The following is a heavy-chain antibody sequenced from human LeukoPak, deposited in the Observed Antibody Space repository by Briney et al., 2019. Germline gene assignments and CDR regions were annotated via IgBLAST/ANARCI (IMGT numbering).Heavy chain of an antibody. CDR2: ISSSSSYI. D-gene: IGHD2-15*01. V-gene: IGHV3-21*01. Sequence: PEGSLRLSCAASGFTFSSYSMNWVRQAPGKGLEWVSSISSSSSYIYYADSVKGRFTISRDNAKNSLYLQMNSLRAEDTAVYYCARDSPGYCSGGSCYGLDYWGQGTLVTVSS. CDR1: GFTFSSYS. CDR3: ARDSPGYCSGGSCYGLDY. J-gene: IGHJ4*02.